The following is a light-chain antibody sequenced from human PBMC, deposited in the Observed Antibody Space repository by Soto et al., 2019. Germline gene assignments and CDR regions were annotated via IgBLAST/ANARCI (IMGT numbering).Light chain of an antibody. J-gene: IGKJ1*01. CDR1: QSVSSF. Sequence: EIVLTQSPATLSLSPGERATLSCRASQSVSSFLAWYQQKPGQAPRLLIYDASNRATGIPAGFSGSGSGTDFTLTISSLEPEDFALYYCQQRSSWPRTFGQGPKVDIK. CDR2: DAS. CDR3: QQRSSWPRT. V-gene: IGKV3-11*01.